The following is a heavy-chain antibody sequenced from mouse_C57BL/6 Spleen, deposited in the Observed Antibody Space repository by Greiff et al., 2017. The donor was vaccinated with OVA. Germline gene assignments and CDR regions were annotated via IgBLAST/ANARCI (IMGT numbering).Heavy chain of an antibody. J-gene: IGHJ3*01. CDR2: ISSGSSTI. D-gene: IGHD2-5*01. Sequence: DVMLVESGGGLVKPGGSLKLSCAASGFTFSDYGMHWVRQAPEKGLEWVAYISSGSSTIYYADTVKGRFTISRDNAKNTLFLQMTSLRSEDTAMYYCARPDSNYDAYWGQGTLVTVSA. V-gene: IGHV5-17*01. CDR1: GFTFSDYG. CDR3: ARPDSNYDAY.